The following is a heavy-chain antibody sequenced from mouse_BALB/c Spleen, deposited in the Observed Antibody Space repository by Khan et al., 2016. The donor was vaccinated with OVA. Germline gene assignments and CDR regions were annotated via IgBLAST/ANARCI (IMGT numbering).Heavy chain of an antibody. Sequence: QVQLMESGPELVRPGVSVKISCKGSGYTFTDYAMYWVKQSHAKSLEWIGLISTYSGNTNYNQKFWGKATMTVDKSSSTAYMELARLTSEDSAIYYCARPAYDGYYDYWGQGTTLTVSS. CDR3: ARPAYDGYYDY. D-gene: IGHD2-3*01. J-gene: IGHJ2*01. V-gene: IGHV1S137*01. CDR1: GYTFTDYA. CDR2: ISTYSGNT.